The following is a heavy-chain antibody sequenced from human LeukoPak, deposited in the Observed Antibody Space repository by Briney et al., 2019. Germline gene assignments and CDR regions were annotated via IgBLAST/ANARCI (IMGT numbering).Heavy chain of an antibody. CDR3: AREGYYDSSGYYPLDY. Sequence: GASVKVSCKASGYTFPSYFMHWVRQAPGQGLEWMGIINPTGGSTTYAQKFQGRVTITADESTSTAYMELSSLRSEDTAVYYCAREGYYDSSGYYPLDYWGQGTLVTVSS. CDR1: GYTFPSYF. CDR2: INPTGGST. J-gene: IGHJ4*02. V-gene: IGHV1-46*01. D-gene: IGHD3-22*01.